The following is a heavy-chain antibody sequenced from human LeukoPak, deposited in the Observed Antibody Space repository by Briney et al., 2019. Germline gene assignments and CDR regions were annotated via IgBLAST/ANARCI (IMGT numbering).Heavy chain of an antibody. D-gene: IGHD2/OR15-2a*01. CDR1: GLTFSSYS. V-gene: IGHV3-21*01. CDR3: ARDISTYYSFDY. Sequence: GGCMRLSCAAAGLTFSSYSMKWVRQAEGEGREWVASISISSSYIYYADSVKGRFTISRDNAKNSLYLQMNSLRAEDTAVYYCARDISTYYSFDYWGQGTQVTVSS. CDR2: ISISSSYI. J-gene: IGHJ4*02.